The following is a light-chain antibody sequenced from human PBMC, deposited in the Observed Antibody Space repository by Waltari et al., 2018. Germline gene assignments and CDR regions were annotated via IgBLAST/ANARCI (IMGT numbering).Light chain of an antibody. CDR2: HVS. CDR3: SSYTSTSTLV. Sequence: QSALTQPASVSGSPGQSITISCTGTSSDGGGYDYVSWYQHHPGQAPQLLIFHVSYRPSGVSTRFSGSKSGNTASLTISGLQAEDEADYSCSSYTSTSTLVFGSGTRLTVL. J-gene: IGLJ1*01. V-gene: IGLV2-14*03. CDR1: SSDGGGYDY.